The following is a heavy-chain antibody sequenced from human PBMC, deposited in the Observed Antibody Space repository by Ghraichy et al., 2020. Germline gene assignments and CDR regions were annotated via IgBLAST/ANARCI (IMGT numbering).Heavy chain of an antibody. CDR1: GYTFTGYY. CDR2: INPNSGGT. J-gene: IGHJ6*02. CDR3: ARPQLWSYYYYGMDV. V-gene: IGHV1-2*02. Sequence: ASVKVSCKASGYTFTGYYMHWVRQAPGQGLEWMGWINPNSGGTNYAQKFQGRVTMTRDTSISTAYMELSRLRSDDTAVYYCARPQLWSYYYYGMDVWGQGTTVTVSS. D-gene: IGHD5-18*01.